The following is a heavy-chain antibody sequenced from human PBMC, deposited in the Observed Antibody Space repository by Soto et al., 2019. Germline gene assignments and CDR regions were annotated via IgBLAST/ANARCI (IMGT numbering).Heavy chain of an antibody. J-gene: IGHJ4*02. CDR1: GFSLTTTGVG. CDR2: VFWAGGK. Sequence: QITLRESGPSLVKPTETLTLTCTFSGFSLTTTGVGVGWIRQPPGKALEWLAVVFWAGGKRYSPSLKSRVTITQDTSKDPVVLTITNMPPADTATYYCTHVYGSCIWACSFHSWGQGTLVTVSS. CDR3: THVYGSCIWACSFHS. V-gene: IGHV2-5*02. D-gene: IGHD2-8*01.